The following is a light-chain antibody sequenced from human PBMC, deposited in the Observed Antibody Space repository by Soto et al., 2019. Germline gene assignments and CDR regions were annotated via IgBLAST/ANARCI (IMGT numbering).Light chain of an antibody. V-gene: IGKV3-20*01. J-gene: IGKJ2*01. CDR3: QLYGTSPPVA. CDR1: QSVSSTF. Sequence: EIVLTQSPGTLSLSPGERATLSCRASQSVSSTFFAWYQQKPGQAPRLLLYATSTRAAGFPDRFSGSGSGTDFTLTISSLEPEDFAVYYCQLYGTSPPVAFGQGTKLEIK. CDR2: ATS.